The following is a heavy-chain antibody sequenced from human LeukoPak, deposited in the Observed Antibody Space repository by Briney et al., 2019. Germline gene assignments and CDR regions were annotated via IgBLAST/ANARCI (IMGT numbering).Heavy chain of an antibody. J-gene: IGHJ6*02. CDR2: ISWNSGTI. CDR3: AKAPRDSYYGVDV. Sequence: GGSLRLSCAASGFTFDDYAMHWVRRTPGKGLEWVSGISWNSGTIGYADSVKGRFTISRDNAKNSLYLQMNSLRPEDTALYYCAKAPRDSYYGVDVWGQGTAVTVSS. CDR1: GFTFDDYA. V-gene: IGHV3-9*01.